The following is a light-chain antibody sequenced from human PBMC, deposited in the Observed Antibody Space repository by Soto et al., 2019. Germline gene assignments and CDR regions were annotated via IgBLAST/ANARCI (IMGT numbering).Light chain of an antibody. CDR2: GFN. V-gene: IGLV1-44*01. CDR1: SSNIGSNV. J-gene: IGLJ2*01. Sequence: QSVLTQPPSASGTPGQRVTISCSGSSSNIGSNVVNWYQQLPGTAPKLLIYGFNQRPSGVPDRFSGSKSGTSASLAISGLQSDDEATYYCAAWDGSLNGVVFGGGTKLTVL. CDR3: AAWDGSLNGVV.